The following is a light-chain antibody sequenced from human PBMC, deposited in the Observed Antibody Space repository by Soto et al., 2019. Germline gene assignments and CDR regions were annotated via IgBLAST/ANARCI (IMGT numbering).Light chain of an antibody. J-gene: IGKJ3*01. Sequence: DIQMTQSPTSLSASAGDSVTITCRASQGISHYVAWYQQKPGKVPKILIYAASTLQSGVPSRFRGSATGTDFTLTITSLQPEDVATYYCQKYNAAPFTFGPGTKVDIK. CDR3: QKYNAAPFT. CDR2: AAS. CDR1: QGISHY. V-gene: IGKV1-27*01.